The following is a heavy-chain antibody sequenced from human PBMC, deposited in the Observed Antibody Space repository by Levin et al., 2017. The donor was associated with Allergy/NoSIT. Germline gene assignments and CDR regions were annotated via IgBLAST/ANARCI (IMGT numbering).Heavy chain of an antibody. D-gene: IGHD7-27*01. V-gene: IGHV3-9*01. Sequence: PGGSLRLSCAASGFTFGDYAMHWVRQAPGKGLEWVSGINWNRDKIGYADSVRARFTISRDNAKNSLYLQMNSLGPEDTALYYCAKALNWGSPNTFDYWGQGTLVTVSS. CDR3: AKALNWGSPNTFDY. CDR1: GFTFGDYA. CDR2: INWNRDKI. J-gene: IGHJ4*02.